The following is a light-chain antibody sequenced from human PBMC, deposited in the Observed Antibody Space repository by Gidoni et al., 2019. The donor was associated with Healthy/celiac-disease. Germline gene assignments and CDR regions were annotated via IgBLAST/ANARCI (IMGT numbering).Light chain of an antibody. CDR1: QSVSSSY. CDR2: GAS. V-gene: IGKV3-20*01. CDR3: QKYGSLYT. J-gene: IGKJ2*01. Sequence: EIVLTQSPGTLSLSPGERATLSYRASQSVSSSYLAWYQQKPGQAPRLLIYGASSRATGIPDRFSGSGYVTDFTLTISRLEPEDFAVYYCQKYGSLYTFGQGTKLEIK.